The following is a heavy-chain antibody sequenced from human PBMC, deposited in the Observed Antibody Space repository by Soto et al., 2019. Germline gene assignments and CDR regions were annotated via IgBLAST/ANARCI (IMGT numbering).Heavy chain of an antibody. CDR3: AKGRGEMNWANYYGLDV. CDR2: ITYEGSQI. CDR1: GFTFPRFG. V-gene: IGHV3-30*18. D-gene: IGHD7-27*01. Sequence: QVQLVESGGGVVQPGRSLRLSCAASGFTFPRFGMHWVRQAPGKGLEWVALITYEGSQIYYADAVKGRFTISRDNGENTLSIQMYNLRTEDTATYFCAKGRGEMNWANYYGLDVWGQGTTVTVSS. J-gene: IGHJ6*02.